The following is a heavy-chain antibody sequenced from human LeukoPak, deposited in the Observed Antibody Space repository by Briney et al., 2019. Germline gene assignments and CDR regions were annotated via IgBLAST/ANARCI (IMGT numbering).Heavy chain of an antibody. CDR2: ITLSGGST. Sequence: GGSLRLPCAASGFTFSYYDMSWVRQAPGKGLEWVASITLSGGSTFYADSVKGRFTISRDNSKNTLYLQMNSLRAEDTAVYYCAKSGDMVRGVIPSGWFDPWGQGTLVTVSS. V-gene: IGHV3-23*01. J-gene: IGHJ5*02. D-gene: IGHD3-10*01. CDR3: AKSGDMVRGVIPSGWFDP. CDR1: GFTFSYYD.